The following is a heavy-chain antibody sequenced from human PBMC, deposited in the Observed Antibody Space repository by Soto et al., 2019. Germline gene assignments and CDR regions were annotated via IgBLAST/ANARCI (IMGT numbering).Heavy chain of an antibody. D-gene: IGHD5-12*01. Sequence: QVQLVQSGAEVKKPGSSVKVSCKTSGGLFSVFSFNWVRQAPGQGLEWMGGVLPITGSTDYAQKFQGRLTITADRSTSTNYMELSRLTSDDTANYYCATIRVRGGPLRFEDGGQGTLISVSS. CDR1: GGLFSVFS. V-gene: IGHV1-69*06. CDR3: ATIRVRGGPLRFED. J-gene: IGHJ4*01. CDR2: VLPITGST.